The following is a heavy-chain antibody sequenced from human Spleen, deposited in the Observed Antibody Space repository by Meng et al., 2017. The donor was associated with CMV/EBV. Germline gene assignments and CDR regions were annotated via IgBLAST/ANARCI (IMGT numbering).Heavy chain of an antibody. CDR2: ISSSSSYI. Sequence: GESLKISCIVAGFSFGDYGLSWVRQAPGKGLEWVSSISSSSSYIYYADSVKGRFTISRDNAKNSLYVQMNSLRAEDTAVYYCARGLVGGDLEWLLWGNYLDSWGQGTLVTVSS. CDR1: GFSFGDYG. CDR3: ARGLVGGDLEWLLWGNYLDS. D-gene: IGHD3-3*01. V-gene: IGHV3-21*01. J-gene: IGHJ4*02.